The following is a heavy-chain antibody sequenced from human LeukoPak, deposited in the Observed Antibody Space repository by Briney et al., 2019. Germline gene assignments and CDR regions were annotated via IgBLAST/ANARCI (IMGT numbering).Heavy chain of an antibody. D-gene: IGHD3-9*01. CDR1: GYTFTGYY. V-gene: IGHV1-2*04. CDR2: INPNSGGT. J-gene: IGHJ4*02. CDR3: ARGDDILTGYFVSPGPYDDY. Sequence: ASVKVSCKASGYTFTGYYMHWVRQAPGQGLEWMGWINPNSGGTNYAQKFQGWVTMTRDTSISTAYMELSRLRSDDTAVYYCARGDDILTGYFVSPGPYDDYWGQGTLVTVSS.